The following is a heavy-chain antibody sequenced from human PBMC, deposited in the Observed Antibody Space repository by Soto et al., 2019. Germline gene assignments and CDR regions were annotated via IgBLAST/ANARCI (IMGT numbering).Heavy chain of an antibody. CDR2: ISHRGST. J-gene: IGHJ4*02. CDR3: ARVDDC. V-gene: IGHV4-34*01. Sequence: PSETLSLTCAVYGGSLTDYYWSWVRQPPGKGLEWIGEISHRGSTNYNPSLKSRVIISIDTSKNQFSLTLSSVTAADTAVYYCARVDDCWGQGTLVTVSS. CDR1: GGSLTDYY.